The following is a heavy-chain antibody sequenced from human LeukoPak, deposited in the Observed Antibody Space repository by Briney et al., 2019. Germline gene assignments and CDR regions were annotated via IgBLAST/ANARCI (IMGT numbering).Heavy chain of an antibody. V-gene: IGHV4-59*01. Sequence: PSETLSLTCTVSGGSISSYYWSWIRQPPGKGLEWIGYIYYSGSTNYNPSLKSRVTISVDTSKNQFSLKLSSVTAADTAVYYCARLYCSGGSCSPDYWGQGTLVTVPS. J-gene: IGHJ4*02. CDR3: ARLYCSGGSCSPDY. D-gene: IGHD2-15*01. CDR1: GGSISSYY. CDR2: IYYSGST.